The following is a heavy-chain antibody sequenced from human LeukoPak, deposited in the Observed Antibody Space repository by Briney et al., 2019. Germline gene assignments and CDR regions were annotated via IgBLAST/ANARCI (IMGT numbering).Heavy chain of an antibody. CDR1: GGSFSGYY. D-gene: IGHD2-21*01. V-gene: IGHV4-59*08. J-gene: IGHJ4*02. CDR3: ARQFPLWYYDY. CDR2: IYYSGST. Sequence: KPSETLSLTCAVYGGSFSGYYWSWIRQPPGKGLEWIGYIYYSGSTNYNPSLKSRVTISVDTSKNQFSLKLSSVTAADTAVYYCARQFPLWYYDYWGQGTLVTVSS.